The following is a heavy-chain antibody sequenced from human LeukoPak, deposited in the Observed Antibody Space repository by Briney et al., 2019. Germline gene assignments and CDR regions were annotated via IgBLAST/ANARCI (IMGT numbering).Heavy chain of an antibody. CDR3: ARIVPYNYGYVDS. D-gene: IGHD5-18*01. CDR1: GGSISSYY. J-gene: IGHJ4*02. V-gene: IGHV4-59*01. CDR2: IYYTGNT. Sequence: SSETLSLTCTVAGGSISSYYWSWIRQPPGKGLECLGYIYYTGNTNYNPSLRSRVTISVDTSKNQLSLKLTSVTAADTAVYYCARIVPYNYGYVDSWGQGTLITVSS.